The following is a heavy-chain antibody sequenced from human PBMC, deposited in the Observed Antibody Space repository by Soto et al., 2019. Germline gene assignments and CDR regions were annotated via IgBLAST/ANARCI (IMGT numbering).Heavy chain of an antibody. CDR1: GFTFSSYA. CDR3: ARDGDSSSWYVHYYYYGMDV. Sequence: GGSLRLSCAASGFTFSSYAMHWVRQAPGKGLEWVAVISYDGSNKYYADSVKGRFTISRDNSKNTLYLQMNSLRAEDTAVYYCARDGDSSSWYVHYYYYGMDVWGQGTTVTVSS. V-gene: IGHV3-30-3*01. D-gene: IGHD6-13*01. CDR2: ISYDGSNK. J-gene: IGHJ6*02.